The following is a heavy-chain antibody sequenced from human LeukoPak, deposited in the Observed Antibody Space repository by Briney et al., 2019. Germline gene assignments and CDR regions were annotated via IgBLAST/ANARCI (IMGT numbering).Heavy chain of an antibody. CDR3: ARMTTVTTGALDY. J-gene: IGHJ4*02. CDR1: GGSFSGYY. D-gene: IGHD4-17*01. CDR2: IYYSGST. Sequence: SETLSLTCAVYGGSFSGYYWSWIRQPPGKGLEWIGSIYYSGSTYYNPSLKSRVTISVDRSKNQFSLKLSSVTAADTAVYYCARMTTVTTGALDYWGQGTLVTVSS. V-gene: IGHV4-34*01.